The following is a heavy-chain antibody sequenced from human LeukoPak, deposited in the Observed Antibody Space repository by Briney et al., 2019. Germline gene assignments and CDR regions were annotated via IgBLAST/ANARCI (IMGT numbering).Heavy chain of an antibody. J-gene: IGHJ5*02. D-gene: IGHD4-17*01. CDR3: AGDYGDLLTGIRFDT. V-gene: IGHV4-30-4*01. Sequence: PSETLSPTCTVSGGSISSGDYYWRWIRQPPGKGLEWIGYIYYSGSTYYNPSLKSRVTISIQTSKNQFSLKLTSVTAADTAVYYCAGDYGDLLTGIRFDTWGQGTLVTVSS. CDR1: GGSISSGDYY. CDR2: IYYSGST.